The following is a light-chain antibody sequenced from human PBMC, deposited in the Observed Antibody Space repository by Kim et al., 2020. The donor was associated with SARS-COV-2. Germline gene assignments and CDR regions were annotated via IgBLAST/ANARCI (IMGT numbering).Light chain of an antibody. Sequence: SVSPGQAASITCSGDKLGDKYVCWYQQKPGQSPVRVIYEDSGRPSGIPERFLGSNSGNTATLTISGTQAMDEADYYCQVWDSSTGVFGGGTQLTVL. J-gene: IGLJ3*02. CDR2: EDS. CDR3: QVWDSSTGV. V-gene: IGLV3-1*01. CDR1: KLGDKY.